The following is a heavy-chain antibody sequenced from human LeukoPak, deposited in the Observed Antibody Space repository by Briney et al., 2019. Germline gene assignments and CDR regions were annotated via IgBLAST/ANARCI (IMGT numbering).Heavy chain of an antibody. Sequence: SGPTLVNPTQTLTLTCTFSGFSLSTSGMCVSWIRQPPGKALEWLARIDWDDDKFSTPSLKARLTVSKDTSKDQAVLTMSNVDPVDTATYYSARTRRVHCSGGDCWYSFDYWGQGTPVIVS. D-gene: IGHD2-15*01. CDR1: GFSLSTSGMC. V-gene: IGHV2-70*17. J-gene: IGHJ4*02. CDR2: IDWDDDK. CDR3: ARTRRVHCSGGDCWYSFDY.